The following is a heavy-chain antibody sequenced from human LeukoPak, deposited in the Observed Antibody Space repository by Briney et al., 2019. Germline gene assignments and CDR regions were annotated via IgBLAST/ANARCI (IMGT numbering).Heavy chain of an antibody. CDR3: ARVIAGEQWLSYYYYYGMDV. CDR2: INPNSGGT. J-gene: IGHJ6*02. CDR1: GYTFTSYG. V-gene: IGHV1-2*02. D-gene: IGHD6-19*01. Sequence: ASVKVSCKASGYTFTSYGISWVRQAPGQGLEWMGWINPNSGGTNYAQKFQGRVTMTRDTSISTAYMELSRLRSDDTAVYYCARVIAGEQWLSYYYYYGMDVWGQGTTVTVSS.